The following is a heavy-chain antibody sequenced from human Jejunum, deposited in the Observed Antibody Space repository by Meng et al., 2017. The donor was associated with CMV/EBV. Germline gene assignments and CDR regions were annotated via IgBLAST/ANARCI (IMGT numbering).Heavy chain of an antibody. D-gene: IGHD6-13*01. J-gene: IGHJ4*02. CDR3: AGDIASVWVFY. V-gene: IGHV4-59*01. CDR2: IHYSGNM. CDR1: VSISNSY. Sequence: GPGLVNTFRNPASHLPCLCVSISNSYWVWLRQSPGKELEWIGYIHYSGNMRYNPSLKSRVTISLDTSKNQFSLKLSSVTTADTAIYYCAGDIASVWVFYWGQGTLVTVSS.